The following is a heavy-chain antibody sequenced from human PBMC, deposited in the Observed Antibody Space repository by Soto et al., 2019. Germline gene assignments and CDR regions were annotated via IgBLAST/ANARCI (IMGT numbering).Heavy chain of an antibody. CDR2: IYYSGST. CDR3: ARVRIAAAPDLYGMDV. Sequence: SETLSVTCTVAGGYISSSSYYWGWIRQPPGKGLEWIGSIYYSGSTYYNPSLKSRVTISVDTSKNQFSLKLSSVTAADTAVYYCARVRIAAAPDLYGMDVWGQGTTVTVSS. V-gene: IGHV4-39*01. D-gene: IGHD6-13*01. CDR1: GGYISSSSYY. J-gene: IGHJ6*02.